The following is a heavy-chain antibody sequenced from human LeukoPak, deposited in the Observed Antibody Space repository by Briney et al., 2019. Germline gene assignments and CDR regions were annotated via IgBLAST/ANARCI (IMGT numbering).Heavy chain of an antibody. CDR2: ISGSGGIT. CDR3: AGRCGWYLAY. V-gene: IGHV3-23*01. Sequence: GGSLRLSCAASGFTFSSYGMNWIRQAPGKGLEWVAAISGSGGITYYADSVKGRFTISRDNSKNTVYLQMNSLRVEDTAVYYCAGRCGWYLAYWGKGTLVIGSS. CDR1: GFTFSSYG. D-gene: IGHD6-19*01. J-gene: IGHJ4*02.